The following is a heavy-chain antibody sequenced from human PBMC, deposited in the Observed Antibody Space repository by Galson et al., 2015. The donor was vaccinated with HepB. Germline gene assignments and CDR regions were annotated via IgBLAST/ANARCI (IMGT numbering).Heavy chain of an antibody. V-gene: IGHV3-11*03. CDR1: GFTFNDYF. Sequence: SLRLSCAASGFTFNDYFMTWIRQAPGKGLEWVSHISSTGSDYTNYADSVKGRFTISRDNAKNSLYLQMNSLRAEDTAVYYCANLRPTWYYDSSGYYNGAFDYWGQGTLVTVSS. J-gene: IGHJ4*02. D-gene: IGHD3-22*01. CDR3: ANLRPTWYYDSSGYYNGAFDY. CDR2: ISSTGSDYT.